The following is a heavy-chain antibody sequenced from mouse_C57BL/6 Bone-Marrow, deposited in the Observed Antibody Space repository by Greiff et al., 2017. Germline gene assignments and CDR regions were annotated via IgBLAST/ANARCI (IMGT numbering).Heavy chain of an antibody. J-gene: IGHJ3*01. CDR2: ISDGGSYT. Sequence: EVQVVESGGGLVKPGGSLKLSCAASGFTFSSYAMSWVRQTPEKRLEWVATISDGGSYTYYPDNVKGRFTISRDNAKNTLYLQMSSLKSEDTAMYYCARHTYWFAYWGQGTLVTVSA. CDR3: ARHTYWFAY. D-gene: IGHD5-1-1*01. CDR1: GFTFSSYA. V-gene: IGHV5-4*01.